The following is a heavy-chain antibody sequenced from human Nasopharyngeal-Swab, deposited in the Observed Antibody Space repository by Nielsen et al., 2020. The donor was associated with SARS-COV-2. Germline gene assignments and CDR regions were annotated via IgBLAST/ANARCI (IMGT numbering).Heavy chain of an antibody. Sequence: GESLKISCQGSGYDFKNYWINWVRRMPGKGLEWMGRIDPSDSSTNYSPSFQGRVLISADKSTKTAFLQWRTLKPSDTAMYFCARPIFGTDSFDIWGRGTLVNVFS. CDR1: GYDFKNYW. J-gene: IGHJ3*02. CDR3: ARPIFGTDSFDI. D-gene: IGHD3-3*01. CDR2: IDPSDSST. V-gene: IGHV5-10-1*01.